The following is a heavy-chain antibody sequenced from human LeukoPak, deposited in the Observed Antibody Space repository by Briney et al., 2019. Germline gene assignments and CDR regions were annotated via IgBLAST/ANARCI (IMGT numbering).Heavy chain of an antibody. J-gene: IGHJ4*02. D-gene: IGHD3-10*01. CDR3: ALVEKIRGAIDY. CDR2: ISYSGST. Sequence: SQTLSLTCTVSGASISSGAYYWSWIRQHPGEGLEWIGYISYSGSTFYNPSLKSRLIISVDTSKNQFSLKLSSVTAADTAVYYCALVEKIRGAIDYWGQGTLVTVSS. V-gene: IGHV4-31*03. CDR1: GASISSGAYY.